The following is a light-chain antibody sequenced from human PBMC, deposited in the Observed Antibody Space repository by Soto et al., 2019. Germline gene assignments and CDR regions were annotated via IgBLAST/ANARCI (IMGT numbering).Light chain of an antibody. CDR1: QSVLYSSNNRNY. CDR3: QQYGSSPRT. J-gene: IGKJ1*01. CDR2: WAS. Sequence: DIVMTQSPDSLAVSLGERVTINCKSSQSVLYSSNNRNYLAWYQQKPGQPPKLLIYWASTRESGVPDRFSGSGSGTDFTLTISRLEPEDFAVYYCQQYGSSPRTFGQGTKVDIK. V-gene: IGKV4-1*01.